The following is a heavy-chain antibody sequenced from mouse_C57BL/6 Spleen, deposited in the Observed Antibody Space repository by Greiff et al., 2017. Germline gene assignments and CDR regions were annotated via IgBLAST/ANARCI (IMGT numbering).Heavy chain of an antibody. J-gene: IGHJ3*01. V-gene: IGHV1-18*01. D-gene: IGHD2-4*01. CDR2: INPNNGGT. CDR3: ARENDYDRAWFAY. CDR1: GYTFTDYN. Sequence: EVQLQQSGPELVKPGASVKIPCKASGYTFTDYNMDWVKQSHGKSLEWIGDINPNNGGTIYNQKFKGKATLTVDKSSSTAYMELRSLTSEDTAVYYCARENDYDRAWFAYWGQGTLVTVSA.